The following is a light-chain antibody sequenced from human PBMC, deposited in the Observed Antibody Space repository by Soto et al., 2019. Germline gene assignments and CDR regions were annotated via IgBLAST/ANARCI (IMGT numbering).Light chain of an antibody. V-gene: IGLV2-11*01. J-gene: IGLJ2*01. Sequence: QSALTQPRSVSGSPGQSVTISCTGTSSDVGGYNYVSWYQQLPGKAPKLMIYDVSNRPSGVPDRFSGSKSGNTASLTISGLQAEDEADYYCCSSAGSYTVVFGGGTKLTVL. CDR2: DVS. CDR3: CSSAGSYTVV. CDR1: SSDVGGYNY.